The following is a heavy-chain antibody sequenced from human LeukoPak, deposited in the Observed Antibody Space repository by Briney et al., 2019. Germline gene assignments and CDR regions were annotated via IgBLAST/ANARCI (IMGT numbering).Heavy chain of an antibody. Sequence: WASVKVSCKASGYTFTDYFIHWVRQAPGQGLEWMGRINPNIGDASYAQKFQDGVTMTRDRSINTAYMELSRLTSDDTAVYYCARMALDGGDSIGFDSWGQGTLVTVSS. CDR2: INPNIGDA. V-gene: IGHV1-2*02. D-gene: IGHD2-21*02. J-gene: IGHJ5*01. CDR1: GYTFTDYF. CDR3: ARMALDGGDSIGFDS.